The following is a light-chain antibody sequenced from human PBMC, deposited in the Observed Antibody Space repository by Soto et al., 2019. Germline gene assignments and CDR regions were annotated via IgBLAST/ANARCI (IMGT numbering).Light chain of an antibody. J-gene: IGKJ5*01. Sequence: DIQMTQSPSALSASVGDRATITCRASQSISSWLAWYQQKPGKAPNVMIYDASTLQSGVPSRFSGSGSGTDFTLTISSLQPEDFATYYCQQANSFPLTLGQGTRLEIK. CDR3: QQANSFPLT. V-gene: IGKV1-12*01. CDR2: DAS. CDR1: QSISSW.